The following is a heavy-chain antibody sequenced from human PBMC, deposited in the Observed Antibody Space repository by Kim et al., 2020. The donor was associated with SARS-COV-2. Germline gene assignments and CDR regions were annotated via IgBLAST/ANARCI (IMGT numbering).Heavy chain of an antibody. CDR3: ARSMYYYDSSGYHPFDY. D-gene: IGHD3-22*01. Sequence: FQGGVTITADESTSTAYMELSSLRSEDTAVYYCARSMYYYDSSGYHPFDYWGQGTLVTVSS. J-gene: IGHJ4*02. V-gene: IGHV1-69*01.